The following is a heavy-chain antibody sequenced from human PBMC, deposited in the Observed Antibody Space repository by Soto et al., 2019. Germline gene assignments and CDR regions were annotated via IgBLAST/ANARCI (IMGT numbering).Heavy chain of an antibody. V-gene: IGHV4-31*03. J-gene: IGHJ4*02. CDR1: GGSISSGGYY. Sequence: QVQLQESGPGLVKPSQTLSLTCTVSGGSISSGGYYWSWIRQHPGKGLEWIGYIYYSGSTYYNPSLKSRVTISVDTSKNQFSLKLSSVTAADTAVYYCARVGNYYDSSGYYYNDPILDYWGQGTLVTVSS. CDR3: ARVGNYYDSSGYYYNDPILDY. CDR2: IYYSGST. D-gene: IGHD3-22*01.